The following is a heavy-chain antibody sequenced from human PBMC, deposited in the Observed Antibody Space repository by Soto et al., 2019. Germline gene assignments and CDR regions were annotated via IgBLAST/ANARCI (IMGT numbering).Heavy chain of an antibody. Sequence: GGSLRLSCAASGFTFSSYGMHWVRQAPGKGLEWVAVIWYDGSNKYYADSVKGRFTISRDNSKNTLYLQMNSLRAEDTAVYYCARDQGPVVVVAAALDYWGQGTLVTVSS. V-gene: IGHV3-33*01. CDR3: ARDQGPVVVVAAALDY. D-gene: IGHD2-15*01. J-gene: IGHJ4*02. CDR1: GFTFSSYG. CDR2: IWYDGSNK.